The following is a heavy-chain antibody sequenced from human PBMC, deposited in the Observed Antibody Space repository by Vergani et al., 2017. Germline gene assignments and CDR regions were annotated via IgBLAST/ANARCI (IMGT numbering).Heavy chain of an antibody. CDR3: ARDLRRYYDSSGYYPRYYXMDV. V-gene: IGHV1-18*04. Sequence: QVQLVQSGAEVKKPGASVKVSCKASGYTFTSYGISWVRQAPGQGLEWMGGISAYNGNTNYAQKLQGRVTMTTDTSTRTPYMELRSLRSDDTAVYYCARDLRRYYDSSGYYPRYYXMDVWGQGTTVTVAS. CDR2: ISAYNGNT. J-gene: IGHJ6*02. CDR1: GYTFTSYG. D-gene: IGHD3-22*01.